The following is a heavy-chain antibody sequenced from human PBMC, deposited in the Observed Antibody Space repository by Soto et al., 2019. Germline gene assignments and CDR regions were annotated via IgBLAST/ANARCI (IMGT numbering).Heavy chain of an antibody. D-gene: IGHD3-9*01. CDR2: IYYSGST. Sequence: SETLSLTCTVSGGSISSSSYYWGWIRQPPGKGLEWIGGIYYSGSTYYNPSLKSRVTISVDTSKNQFSLKLSSVTAADTAVYYCARGVILTGYSYYFDYWGQGTLVTVSS. CDR1: GGSISSSSYY. J-gene: IGHJ4*02. CDR3: ARGVILTGYSYYFDY. V-gene: IGHV4-39*01.